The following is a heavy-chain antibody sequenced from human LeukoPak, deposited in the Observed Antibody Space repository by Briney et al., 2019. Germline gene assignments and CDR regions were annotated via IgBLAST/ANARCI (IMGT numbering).Heavy chain of an antibody. Sequence: GGSLRLSCAASGFTFSSYGMHWVRQAPGKGLEWVSAISGSGGSTYYADSVKGRFTISRDNSKNTLYLQMNSLRAEDTAVYYCAKVRGVCSSTSCPGYFDYWGQGTLVTVSS. CDR2: ISGSGGST. V-gene: IGHV3-23*01. CDR3: AKVRGVCSSTSCPGYFDY. CDR1: GFTFSSYG. D-gene: IGHD2-2*01. J-gene: IGHJ4*02.